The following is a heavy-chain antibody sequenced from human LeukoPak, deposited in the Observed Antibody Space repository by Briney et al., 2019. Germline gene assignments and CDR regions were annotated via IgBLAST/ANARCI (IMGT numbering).Heavy chain of an antibody. D-gene: IGHD3-10*01. V-gene: IGHV3-23*01. J-gene: IGHJ6*04. Sequence: GGSLRLSCAASGFTFSSYAMSWVRQAPGKGLEWVSAISGSGGSTYYADSVKGRFTISRDNSKNTLYLQMNSLRAEDTAVYHCAKDALWFGELTYYYGMDVWGKGTTVTVSS. CDR3: AKDALWFGELTYYYGMDV. CDR1: GFTFSSYA. CDR2: ISGSGGST.